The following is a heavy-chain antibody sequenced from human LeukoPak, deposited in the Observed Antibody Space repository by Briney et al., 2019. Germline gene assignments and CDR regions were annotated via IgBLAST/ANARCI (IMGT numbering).Heavy chain of an antibody. Sequence: SETLSLTWAVYCGSFSGYYWSWIRQPPGKGLEWIGENNHSGSTNYNPSLKSRVTISVDTSKNQFSLKLSAVTAADTALYYCAGRRTGAPKPMDVWGQGTTVTVSS. CDR3: AGRRTGAPKPMDV. V-gene: IGHV4-34*01. D-gene: IGHD7-27*01. CDR2: NNHSGST. CDR1: CGSFSGYY. J-gene: IGHJ6*02.